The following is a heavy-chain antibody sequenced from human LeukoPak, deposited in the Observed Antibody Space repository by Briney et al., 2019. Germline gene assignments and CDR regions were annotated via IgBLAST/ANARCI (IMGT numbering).Heavy chain of an antibody. CDR3: AVGGYNYGGANLGYYYMSV. CDR2: IWYDGSNK. V-gene: IGHV3-33*01. D-gene: IGHD5-18*01. J-gene: IGHJ6*03. CDR1: GFTFRGYA. Sequence: GESLRLSCAASGFTFRGYAMHWVRQTPGRGREWVTIIWYDGSNKYYADSDKSRFTTRRDNSKNTLYLQMNSLRAEDTAVYYCAVGGYNYGGANLGYYYMSVWGKGTTVTVPS.